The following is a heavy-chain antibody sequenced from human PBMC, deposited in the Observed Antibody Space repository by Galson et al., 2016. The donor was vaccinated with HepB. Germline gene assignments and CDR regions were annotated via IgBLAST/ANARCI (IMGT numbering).Heavy chain of an antibody. CDR1: GFFFSNHG. J-gene: IGHJ6*02. Sequence: SLRLSCAASGFFFSNHGMHWVRQAPGKGLAWVAVVSYDGYSKYYADSVKGRFTISRDSSKTTMYLQMNSLRVEDTAVYYCAKDVYTSGGEYGMDAWGQGTTVTVSS. CDR2: VSYDGYSK. CDR3: AKDVYTSGGEYGMDA. D-gene: IGHD3-10*01. V-gene: IGHV3-30*18.